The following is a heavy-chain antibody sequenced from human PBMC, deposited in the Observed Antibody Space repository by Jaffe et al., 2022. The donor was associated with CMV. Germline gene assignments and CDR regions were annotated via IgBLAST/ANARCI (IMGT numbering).Heavy chain of an antibody. CDR2: IDWDDDK. J-gene: IGHJ4*02. CDR3: ARIRKSGYDAYYFDY. Sequence: QVTLRESGPALVKPTQTLTLTCTFSGFSLSTSGMCVSWIRQPPGKALEWLALIDWDDDKYYSTSLKTRLTISKDTSKNQVVLTMTNMDPVDTATYYCARIRKSGYDAYYFDYWGQGTLVTVSS. CDR1: GFSLSTSGMC. D-gene: IGHD5-12*01. V-gene: IGHV2-70*01.